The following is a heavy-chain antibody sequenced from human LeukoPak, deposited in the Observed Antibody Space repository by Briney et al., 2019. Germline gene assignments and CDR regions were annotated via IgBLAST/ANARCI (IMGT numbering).Heavy chain of an antibody. V-gene: IGHV4-34*01. CDR2: INHSGST. CDR3: ARYPYYYDSSGYYYFDY. J-gene: IGHJ4*02. CDR1: GGSLSGYY. D-gene: IGHD3-22*01. Sequence: SETLSLTCAVYGGSLSGYYWSWIRQPPGKGLEWIGEINHSGSTNYNPSLKSRVTISVDTSKNQFSLKLSSVTAADTAVYYCARYPYYYDSSGYYYFDYWGQGTLVTVSS.